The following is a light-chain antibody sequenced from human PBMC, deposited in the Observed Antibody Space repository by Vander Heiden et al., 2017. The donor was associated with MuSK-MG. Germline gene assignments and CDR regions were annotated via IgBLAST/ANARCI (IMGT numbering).Light chain of an antibody. Sequence: QSALTPPAPVSGSPGKSTPTSCTGNSISVGGYNYVSGYQQQPGKAPKVVMYEVRNRPSGVSNRFSGSKSGNTAYLTSSGLQAEDEADYYCSSYTRSSTQVFGTGTKLTVL. V-gene: IGLV2-14*01. CDR1: SISVGGYNY. CDR2: EVR. J-gene: IGLJ1*01. CDR3: SSYTRSSTQV.